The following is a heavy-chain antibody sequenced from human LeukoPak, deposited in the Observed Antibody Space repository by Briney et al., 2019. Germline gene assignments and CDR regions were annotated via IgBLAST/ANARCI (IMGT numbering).Heavy chain of an antibody. CDR3: ASRIAVAGMDAFDI. V-gene: IGHV4-4*02. CDR1: GGSISSSNW. D-gene: IGHD6-19*01. Sequence: SETLSLTCTVSGGSISSSNWWSWVRQPPVKGLEWIGEIYHSGSTNYNPSLKSRVTISVDKSKKQFSLKLNSVTAADTAVYYCASRIAVAGMDAFDIWGQGTMVTVSS. CDR2: IYHSGST. J-gene: IGHJ3*02.